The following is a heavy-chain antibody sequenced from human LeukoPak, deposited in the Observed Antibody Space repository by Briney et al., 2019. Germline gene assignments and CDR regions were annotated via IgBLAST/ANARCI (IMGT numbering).Heavy chain of an antibody. D-gene: IGHD3-3*01. CDR3: ARERIEFWSGYSSGYF. Sequence: ASVKVSCKASGYTFTGYYMHWVRQAPGQGLEWMGWINPNSGGTNYAQKFQGRVTMTRDTSISTAYMELSRLRSDDTAVYYCARERIEFWSGYSSGYFWGQGTLVTVSS. CDR1: GYTFTGYY. J-gene: IGHJ4*02. V-gene: IGHV1-2*02. CDR2: INPNSGGT.